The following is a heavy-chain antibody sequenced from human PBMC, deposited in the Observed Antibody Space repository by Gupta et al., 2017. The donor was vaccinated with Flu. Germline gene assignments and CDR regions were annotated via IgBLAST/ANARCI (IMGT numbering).Heavy chain of an antibody. CDR1: GFTFSSYS. CDR3: ARDPDIVVVVAAFGYGMDV. CDR2: ISSSSSYI. J-gene: IGHJ6*02. V-gene: IGHV3-21*01. D-gene: IGHD2-15*01. Sequence: EVQLVESGGGLVKPGGSLRLSCAASGFTFSSYSMNWVRQAPGKGLEWVSSISSSSSYIYYADSVKGRFTISRDNAKNSLYLQTNSLRAEDTAVYYCARDPDIVVVVAAFGYGMDVWGQGTTVTVSS.